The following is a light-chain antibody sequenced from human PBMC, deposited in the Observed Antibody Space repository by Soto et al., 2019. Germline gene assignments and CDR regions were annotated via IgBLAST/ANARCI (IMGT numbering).Light chain of an antibody. CDR2: KAS. CDR3: QHYNSYSEA. J-gene: IGKJ1*01. CDR1: QGIGNA. V-gene: IGKV1-5*03. Sequence: IQMTQSPSSLSASVGDRVTISCRASQGIGNALGWYQQKPGKPPNLLIYKASRLESGVPSRFSGSGSGTEFTLTIGSLQPDDFATYYCQHYNSYSEAFGQGTKVDIK.